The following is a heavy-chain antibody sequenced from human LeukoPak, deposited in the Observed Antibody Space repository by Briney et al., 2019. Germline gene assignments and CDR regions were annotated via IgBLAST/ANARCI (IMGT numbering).Heavy chain of an antibody. CDR1: GGSISSYH. CDR3: ARGRENLGGYYVLLDY. V-gene: IGHV4-4*07. CDR2: IYTSGST. Sequence: PPETLSLTGTVSGGSISSYHWSWIRQPAGKGLEWIGRIYTSGSTNYNPSLKSRVTMSVDTSKNQFSLKLSSVTAADTAVYYCARGRENLGGYYVLLDYWGQGTLVTVSS. J-gene: IGHJ4*02. D-gene: IGHD3-22*01.